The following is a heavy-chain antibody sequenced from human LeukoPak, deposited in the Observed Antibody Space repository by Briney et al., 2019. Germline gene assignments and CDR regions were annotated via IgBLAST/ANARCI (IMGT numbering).Heavy chain of an antibody. V-gene: IGHV3-48*01. D-gene: IGHD3-16*01. CDR3: ARRSEFGVLYYMDV. CDR2: ISGSSGTI. CDR1: GFTVSTYS. J-gene: IGHJ6*03. Sequence: PAGSLRLSCAASGFTVSTYSMNWVRQAPGKGQEWVSYISGSSGTIYYADSVKGRSTIYRGNAKNSLYLQMNSLRAEDTAVYYCARRSEFGVLYYMDVWGKGTTVTVSS.